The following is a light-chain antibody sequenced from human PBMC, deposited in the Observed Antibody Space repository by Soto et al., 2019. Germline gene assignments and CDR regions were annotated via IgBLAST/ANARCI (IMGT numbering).Light chain of an antibody. J-gene: IGLJ1*01. CDR3: AAWDDILNGYV. CDR2: SNY. CDR1: SSNIESNT. V-gene: IGLV1-44*01. Sequence: QSVLTQPPSASGTPGQRVTISCSGSSSNIESNTVTWYQQLPGTAPKLVIYSNYDRPSGVPDRFSGSTSGTSASLVIRGLQSEGEADYYCAAWDDILNGYVFGGGTQVTVL.